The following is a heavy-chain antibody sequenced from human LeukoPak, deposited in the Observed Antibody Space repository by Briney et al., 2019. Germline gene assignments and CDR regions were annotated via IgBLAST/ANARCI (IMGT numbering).Heavy chain of an antibody. V-gene: IGHV4-38-2*02. D-gene: IGHD3-10*01. CDR2: IYHSGST. CDR3: ARCFKYYYGSGRKGPDAFDI. CDR1: GYSISSGYY. Sequence: PSETLSLTCTVSGYSISSGYYWGWIRQPPGKGLEWIGSIYHSGSTYYNPSLKSRVTIPVDTSKNQFSLKLSSVTAADTAVYYCARCFKYYYGSGRKGPDAFDIWGQGTMVTVSS. J-gene: IGHJ3*02.